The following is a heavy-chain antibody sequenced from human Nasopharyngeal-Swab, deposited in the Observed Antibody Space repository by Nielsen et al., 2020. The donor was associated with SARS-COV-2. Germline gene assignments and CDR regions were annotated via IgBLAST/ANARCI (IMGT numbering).Heavy chain of an antibody. J-gene: IGHJ2*01. Sequence: GGSLRLSCKGSGYSFTSYWIGWVRQMPGKGLEWMGIIYPGDSNTKYSPAFQSQVTISADKSISTAYLQWSRLKASDTAMYYCARRPNRGGNTGYYWYFDLWGRGTLVTVSS. CDR3: ARRPNRGGNTGYYWYFDL. CDR1: GYSFTSYW. D-gene: IGHD3-9*01. CDR2: IYPGDSNT. V-gene: IGHV5-51*01.